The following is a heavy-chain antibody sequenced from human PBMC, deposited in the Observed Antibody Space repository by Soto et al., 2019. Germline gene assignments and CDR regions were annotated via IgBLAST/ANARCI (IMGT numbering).Heavy chain of an antibody. D-gene: IGHD3-22*01. CDR3: ARGWGYDSSDYYYAY. J-gene: IGHJ4*02. CDR1: GGTFSRHA. CDR2: IIPISGTA. Sequence: QVQLVQSGAEVRKPGSSVKVSCKASGGTFSRHAISWVRQAPGQGLEWMGGIIPISGTANHAQKFQGRVTIIADESTSTAYMELSNLRSEDTAIYYCARGWGYDSSDYYYAYWGQGTLVIVSS. V-gene: IGHV1-69*01.